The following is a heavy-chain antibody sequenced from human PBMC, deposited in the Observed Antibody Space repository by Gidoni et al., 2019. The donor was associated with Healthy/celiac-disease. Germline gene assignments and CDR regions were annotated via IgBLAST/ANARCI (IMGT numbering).Heavy chain of an antibody. D-gene: IGHD1-1*01. CDR1: GYTFTSYG. V-gene: IGHV1-18*01. CDR3: ARAQYRLDPTAADYYYYGMDV. CDR2: ISAYNGNT. J-gene: IGHJ6*02. Sequence: QVQLVQSGAEVKKPGASVKVSCKASGYTFTSYGISWVRQAPGQGLEWMGWISAYNGNTNYAQKLQGRVTMTTDTSTSTAYMELRSLRSDDTAVYYCARAQYRLDPTAADYYYYGMDVWGQGTTVTVSS.